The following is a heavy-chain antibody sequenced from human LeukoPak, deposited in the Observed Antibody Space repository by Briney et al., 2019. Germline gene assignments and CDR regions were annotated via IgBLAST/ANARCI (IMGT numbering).Heavy chain of an antibody. CDR3: ANVNAMSTGY. D-gene: IGHD2-2*01. CDR2: ISYDGSNK. V-gene: IGHV3-30*18. Sequence: GGSLRLSCAASGFTFSNYGMHWVRQAPGKGLEWVAVISYDGSNKYYADSVEGRFTISRDNSKNTLYLQMNSLRAEDTAVYYCANVNAMSTGYWGQGTLVTVSS. J-gene: IGHJ4*02. CDR1: GFTFSNYG.